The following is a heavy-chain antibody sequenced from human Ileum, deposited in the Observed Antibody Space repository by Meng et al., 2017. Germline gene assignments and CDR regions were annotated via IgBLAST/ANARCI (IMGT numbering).Heavy chain of an antibody. D-gene: IGHD5-18*01. CDR2: IYYDGSS. CDR3: AREFYVDTAMVIDS. V-gene: IGHV4-30-4*01. CDR1: YGSLTNVNNY. Sequence: QVQLQESGPGLVKPSQTLSLTCSFSYGSLTNVNNYWNWIRQAPGQALEHIGYIYYDGSSYATPSLKSRVTMSIDTSTNQFSLRLDSVTAADTAVYYCAREFYVDTAMVIDSWGPGALVTVSS. J-gene: IGHJ4*02.